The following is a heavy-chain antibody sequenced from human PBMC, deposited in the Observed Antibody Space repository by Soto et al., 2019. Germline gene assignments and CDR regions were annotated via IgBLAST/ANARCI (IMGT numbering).Heavy chain of an antibody. V-gene: IGHV6-1*01. CDR3: ARGNALDV. D-gene: IGHD3-10*01. Sequence: RSQTLSLTGAISGDSVSSDITSWNWIRQSPSRGLEWLGRTYYRSKWFHDYAASVKSRITINPDTSKNQFSLELNSMTPEDTAVYYCARGNALDVWGQGTVVTVSS. J-gene: IGHJ3*01. CDR1: GDSVSSDITS. CDR2: TYYRSKWFH.